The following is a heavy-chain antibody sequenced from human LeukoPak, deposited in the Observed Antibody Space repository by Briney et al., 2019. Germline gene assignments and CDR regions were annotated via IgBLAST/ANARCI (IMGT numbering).Heavy chain of an antibody. D-gene: IGHD1-26*01. CDR1: GYTLTELS. J-gene: IGHJ4*02. V-gene: IGHV1-24*01. CDR3: ATLGYGSELHGFDY. CDR2: FGPEDGET. Sequence: ASVKVSCEVSGYTLTELSMHWVRQAPGKGLEWMGGFGPEDGETIYAQKFQGRVTMTEDTSTDTAYMELSSLRSEDTAVYYCATLGYGSELHGFDYWGQGTLVTVSS.